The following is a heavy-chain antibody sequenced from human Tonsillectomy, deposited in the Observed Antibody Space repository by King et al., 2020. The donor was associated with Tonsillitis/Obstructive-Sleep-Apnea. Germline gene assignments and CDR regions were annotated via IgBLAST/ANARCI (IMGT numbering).Heavy chain of an antibody. CDR3: VQDLVGQLLVLDYFDY. V-gene: IGHV3-64D*06. D-gene: IGHD6-19*01. CDR1: GFTFSSYA. J-gene: IGHJ4*02. Sequence: VQLVESGGGLVQPGGSLRLSCSASGFTFSSYAMHWVRQAPGKGLEYVSAISSNGGSTYYADSVKGRFTISRDNSKNTLYLQMSSLRAEDTAVYYCVQDLVGQLLVLDYFDYWGQGTLVTVSS. CDR2: ISSNGGST.